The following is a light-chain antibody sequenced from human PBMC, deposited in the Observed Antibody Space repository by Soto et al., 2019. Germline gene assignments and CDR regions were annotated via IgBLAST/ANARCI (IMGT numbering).Light chain of an antibody. V-gene: IGKV1-17*03. CDR3: QQAAISTT. Sequence: IRVYLSAFAVSAKEEDRVTITFRASQGISNYLAWFQQKPGKVPKRLIYAASSLQSGVPSRFSGSGSGTEFTLTICSLQQEDIATYCWQQAAISTTFGEGSKPDIK. CDR1: QGISNY. CDR2: AAS. J-gene: IGKJ4*01.